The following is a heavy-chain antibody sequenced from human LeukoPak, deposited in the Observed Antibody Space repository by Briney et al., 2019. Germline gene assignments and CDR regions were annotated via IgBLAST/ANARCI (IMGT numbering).Heavy chain of an antibody. CDR2: ISYDGSNK. CDR1: GFTFSSYG. V-gene: IGHV3-30*19. Sequence: GGSLRLSCAASGFTFSSYGMHWVRQAPGKGLEWVAVISYDGSNKYYADSVKGRFTISRDNSKNTLYLQMNSLRAEDTAVYYCARDDYDSSGYPSAFDIWGQGTMVTVSS. J-gene: IGHJ3*02. D-gene: IGHD3-22*01. CDR3: ARDDYDSSGYPSAFDI.